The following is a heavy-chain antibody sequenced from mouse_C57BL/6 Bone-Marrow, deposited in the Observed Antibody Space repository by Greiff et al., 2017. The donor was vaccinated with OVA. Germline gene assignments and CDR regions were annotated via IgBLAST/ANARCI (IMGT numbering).Heavy chain of an antibody. D-gene: IGHD1-1*01. CDR3: ARTFITTVVAHYAMDY. J-gene: IGHJ4*01. Sequence: DVKLVESGGGLVKPGGSLKLSCAASGFTFSSYAMSWVRQTPEKRLEWVATISDGGSYTYYPDNVKGRFTISRDNAKNNLYLQMSHLKSEDTAMYYCARTFITTVVAHYAMDYWGQGTSVTVSS. CDR1: GFTFSSYA. CDR2: ISDGGSYT. V-gene: IGHV5-4*03.